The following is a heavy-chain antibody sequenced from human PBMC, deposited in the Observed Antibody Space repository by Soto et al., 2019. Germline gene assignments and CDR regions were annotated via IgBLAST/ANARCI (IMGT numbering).Heavy chain of an antibody. J-gene: IGHJ4*02. V-gene: IGHV5-10-1*01. CDR1: GYSFTSYW. CDR2: IDPSDSYT. Sequence: EVQLVQSGAEVKKPGESLRISCKGSGYSFTSYWISWVRQMPGKGLEGMVRIDPSDSYTNYSPSCQGHVTISADKSIRTTYLQWSSLKASDTAMYYCARLQAAAGDNDLTFDYWGQGTLVTVSS. D-gene: IGHD6-13*01. CDR3: ARLQAAAGDNDLTFDY.